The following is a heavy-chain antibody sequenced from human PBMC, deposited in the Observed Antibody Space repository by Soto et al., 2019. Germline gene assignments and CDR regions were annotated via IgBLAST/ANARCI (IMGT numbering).Heavy chain of an antibody. Sequence: QVQLQESGPGLVKPSQTLSLTCTVSGGSISSGGYYWSWIRQHPGKGLEWIGYIYYSGSTYYNPSLKSRITISVDTSKNQFSLKLSSVTAADTAASYCARSSPVVTAPWGQGTLVTVSS. CDR2: IYYSGST. CDR3: ARSSPVVTAP. D-gene: IGHD2-21*02. V-gene: IGHV4-31*03. CDR1: GGSISSGGYY. J-gene: IGHJ5*02.